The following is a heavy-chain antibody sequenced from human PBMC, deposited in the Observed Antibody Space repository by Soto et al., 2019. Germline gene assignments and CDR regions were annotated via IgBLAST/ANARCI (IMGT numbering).Heavy chain of an antibody. V-gene: IGHV3-23*01. J-gene: IGHJ5*02. D-gene: IGHD5-18*01. CDR3: AKDRTGGYNYGFNWFAP. Sequence: EVQLLESGGGLVQPGGSLRLSCAASGFTFSNYAMNWVRQAPGKGLEWVSTISGSGGSTYYADSVKGRFTISRDNSKNTLCLKMTSLRSEDTAVYYCAKDRTGGYNYGFNWFAPWGQGTLVTVSS. CDR1: GFTFSNYA. CDR2: ISGSGGST.